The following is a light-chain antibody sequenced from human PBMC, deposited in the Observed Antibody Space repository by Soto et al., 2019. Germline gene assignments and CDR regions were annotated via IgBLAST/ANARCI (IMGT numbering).Light chain of an antibody. CDR3: QVRDVWPS. CDR2: DAS. V-gene: IGKV3-11*01. Sequence: IVLTQSPVTLALSPGERAVLSCRASQSVSTSLAWYQHKPGQAPRLFIYDASKRAPGVPARFSGSGSGTDFTLTSSSLEHEYVAVYYCQVRDVWPSFGQGTKVEIK. CDR1: QSVSTS. J-gene: IGKJ1*01.